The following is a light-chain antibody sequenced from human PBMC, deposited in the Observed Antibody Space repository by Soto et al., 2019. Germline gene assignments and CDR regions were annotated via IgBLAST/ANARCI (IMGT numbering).Light chain of an antibody. J-gene: IGKJ1*01. CDR2: GAS. V-gene: IGKV3-20*01. CDR1: QSVSSSF. CDR3: QQDGNSPST. Sequence: EIVLTQSPGTLSLSPGERATLSCRASQSVSSSFLAGYQQKPGQAPRLLIYGASSRAPGIPGRFSGSGSGTDFTLTITGLQPEDLAVDYCQQDGNSPSTFGRGTKVEVK.